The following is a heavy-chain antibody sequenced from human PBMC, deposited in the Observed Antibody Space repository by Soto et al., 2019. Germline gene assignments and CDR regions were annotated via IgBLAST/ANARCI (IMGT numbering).Heavy chain of an antibody. CDR2: IKSKTDGGTT. V-gene: IGHV3-15*01. Sequence: EVQLVESGGGLVKPGGSLRLSCAASGITFTNVWMTWVRQAPGKGLEWVGRIKSKTDGGTTEYTASVKGRFTISRDDSKNTLYLQMNSLKTEDTAVYFCTTYSSGWYWGQGTLVTVSS. D-gene: IGHD6-19*01. CDR1: GITFTNVW. CDR3: TTYSSGWY. J-gene: IGHJ4*02.